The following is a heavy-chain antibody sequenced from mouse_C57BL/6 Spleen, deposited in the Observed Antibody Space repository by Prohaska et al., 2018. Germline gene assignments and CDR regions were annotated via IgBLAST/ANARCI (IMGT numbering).Heavy chain of an antibody. Sequence: EVQLLETGGGLVQPGGSRGLSCEGSGFTFSGFWMSWVRQTPGKTLEWIGDINSDGSARNYSPSIKDRFTIFRDNDKSTLYLQMSNVRSEDTASYFCMIYSNYWYFDVWGTGTTVTVAS. V-gene: IGHV11-2*01. J-gene: IGHJ1*03. CDR3: MIYSNYWYFDV. D-gene: IGHD2-5*01. CDR1: GFTFSGFW. CDR2: INSDGSAR.